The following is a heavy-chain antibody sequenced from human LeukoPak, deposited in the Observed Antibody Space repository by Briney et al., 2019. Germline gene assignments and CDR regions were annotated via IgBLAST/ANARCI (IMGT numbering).Heavy chain of an antibody. D-gene: IGHD4-23*01. V-gene: IGHV3-21*01. CDR3: ARHLYGGTGRDY. CDR2: ISSSSSYI. CDR1: GFTFNSYS. J-gene: IGHJ4*02. Sequence: GGSLRLSCGASGFTFNSYSMNWFRRAPGKGLGGVSSISSSSSYIYYADSVKGRFTIFRDQAKNSLYLQKNSLRAEDTAVYYCARHLYGGTGRDYWGQGTLVTVSS.